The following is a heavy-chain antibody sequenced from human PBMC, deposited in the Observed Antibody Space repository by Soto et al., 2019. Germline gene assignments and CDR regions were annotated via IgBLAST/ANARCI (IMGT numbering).Heavy chain of an antibody. V-gene: IGHV6-1*01. CDR1: GDSVSSNSAA. CDR2: TYYRSKWYN. D-gene: IGHD4-17*01. J-gene: IGHJ6*02. Sequence: SQTLSLTCAISGDSVSSNSAAWNWIRQSPSRGLEWLGRTYYRSKWYNDYAVSVKSRITINPDTSKNQFSLQLSSVTAADTAVYHCARVRTETSTFYYYYGMDVWGQGTTVTVSS. CDR3: ARVRTETSTFYYYYGMDV.